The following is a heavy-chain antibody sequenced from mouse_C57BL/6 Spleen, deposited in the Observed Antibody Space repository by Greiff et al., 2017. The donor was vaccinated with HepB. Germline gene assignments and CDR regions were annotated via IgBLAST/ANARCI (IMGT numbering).Heavy chain of an antibody. Sequence: VQLQQSGAELVRPGASVKLSCTASGFNIKDYYMHWVKQRPEQGLEWIGRIDPEDGDTEYAPKFQGKATMTADTSSNTAYLQLSSLTSEDTAVYYCTTGYDYDEYYFDYWGQGTTRTVSS. CDR1: GFNIKDYY. J-gene: IGHJ2*01. CDR2: IDPEDGDT. CDR3: TTGYDYDEYYFDY. D-gene: IGHD2-4*01. V-gene: IGHV14-1*01.